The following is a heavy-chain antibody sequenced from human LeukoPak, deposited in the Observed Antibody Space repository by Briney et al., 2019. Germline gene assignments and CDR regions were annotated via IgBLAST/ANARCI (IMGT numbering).Heavy chain of an antibody. V-gene: IGHV4-39*01. D-gene: IGHD1-14*01. CDR3: ARSYEPGQLFDY. CDR2: IYYSGST. CDR1: GGSISSSSYY. J-gene: IGHJ4*02. Sequence: SETLSLTCTVSGGSISSSSYYWGWIRQPPGKGLEWIGSIYYSGSTYYNPSLKSRVTISVDTSKNQFSLKLSSVTAADTAVYYCARSYEPGQLFDYWGQGTLVTVSS.